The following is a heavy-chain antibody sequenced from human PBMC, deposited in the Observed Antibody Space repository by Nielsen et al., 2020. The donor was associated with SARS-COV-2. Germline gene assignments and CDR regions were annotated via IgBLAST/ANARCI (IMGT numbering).Heavy chain of an antibody. Sequence: GESLKISCAASGFTFSSFHMHWVRQAPGKGLVWVSRITNDERGTTYADSVKGRFTISRDNAKNTLYLQINSLRAEDTAVYYCARLNSAYAAWGQGTLVTVSS. CDR1: GFTFSSFH. J-gene: IGHJ5*02. CDR3: ARLNSAYAA. V-gene: IGHV3-74*03. D-gene: IGHD5-12*01. CDR2: ITNDERGT.